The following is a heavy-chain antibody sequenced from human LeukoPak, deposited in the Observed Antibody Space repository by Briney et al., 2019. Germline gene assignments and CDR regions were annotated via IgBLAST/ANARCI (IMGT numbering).Heavy chain of an antibody. CDR3: ARKGCSSTSCYTGYYYYGMDV. Sequence: ASVKVSCKASGYTFTSYGISWVRQAPGQGLERMGWISAYNGNTNYAQKLQGRVTMTTDTSTSTAYMELRSLRSDDTAVYYCARKGCSSTSCYTGYYYYGMDVWGQGATVTVSS. D-gene: IGHD2-2*02. J-gene: IGHJ6*02. CDR2: ISAYNGNT. V-gene: IGHV1-18*01. CDR1: GYTFTSYG.